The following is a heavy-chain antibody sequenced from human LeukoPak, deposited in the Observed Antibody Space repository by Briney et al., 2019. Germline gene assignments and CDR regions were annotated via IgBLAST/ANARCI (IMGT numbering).Heavy chain of an antibody. D-gene: IGHD3-9*01. Sequence: GASVKVSCKASGYTFTGYYMHWVRQAPGQGLEWMGWINPNSGGTNYAQKFQGRVTMTRDTSISTAYMELSRLRSDDTAVYYCATDYLEILTGYYLRYLFWGQGTLVTVSS. J-gene: IGHJ4*02. V-gene: IGHV1-2*02. CDR3: ATDYLEILTGYYLRYLF. CDR1: GYTFTGYY. CDR2: INPNSGGT.